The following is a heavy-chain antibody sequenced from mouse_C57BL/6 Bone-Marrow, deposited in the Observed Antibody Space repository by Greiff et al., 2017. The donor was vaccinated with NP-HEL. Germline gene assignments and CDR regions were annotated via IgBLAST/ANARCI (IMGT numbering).Heavy chain of an antibody. CDR3: TAFYYGSSPYAMDY. CDR1: GFNITDDY. D-gene: IGHD1-1*01. Sequence: VQLQQSGAELVRPGASVKLSCTASGFNITDDYMHWVKQRPEQGLEWIGWIDPENGDTEYASKFQGKATITADTSSNTAYLQLSSLTSEDTAVYYCTAFYYGSSPYAMDYWGQGTSVTVSS. CDR2: IDPENGDT. V-gene: IGHV14-4*01. J-gene: IGHJ4*01.